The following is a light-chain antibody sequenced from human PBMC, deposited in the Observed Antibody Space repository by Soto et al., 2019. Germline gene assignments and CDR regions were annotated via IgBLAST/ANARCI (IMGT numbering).Light chain of an antibody. CDR2: AVT. CDR1: SDDVGGYDY. CDR3: CAYASTHVV. V-gene: IGLV2-11*01. Sequence: QSVLTQPRSVSGSPGQSVTISCTGTSDDVGGYDYVSWYQQYPGKAPKRLIYAVTKRPSGVAARFSGSKSGNTASLTISGLQAVDEADYYCCAYASTHVVFGGGTKLTVL. J-gene: IGLJ2*01.